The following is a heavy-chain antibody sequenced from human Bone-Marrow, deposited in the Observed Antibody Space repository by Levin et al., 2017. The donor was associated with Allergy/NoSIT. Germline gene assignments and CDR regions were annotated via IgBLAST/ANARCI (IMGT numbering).Heavy chain of an antibody. CDR3: VKSKSTSISYFDF. CDR2: LTESGDST. D-gene: IGHD6-6*01. CDR1: GFTFSLYG. V-gene: IGHV3-23*01. J-gene: IGHJ4*02. Sequence: PSETLSLTCAASGFTFSLYGMAWVRQAPGKGLEWVSGLTESGDSTNYADSVQGRFTMSRDNSKSTVYLQMNSLRREDTAVYYCVKSKSTSISYFDFWGQGSLVTVSS.